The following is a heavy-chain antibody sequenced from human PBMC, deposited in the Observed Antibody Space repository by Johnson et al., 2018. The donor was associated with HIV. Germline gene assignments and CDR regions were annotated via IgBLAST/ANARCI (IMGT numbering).Heavy chain of an antibody. CDR3: ARVPRIEQQLVHAFDI. V-gene: IGHV3-30*14. D-gene: IGHD6-13*01. CDR2: ISYDGSNK. Sequence: QVQLVESGGGVVQPGRSLRLSCAASGFTFSSYALHWVRQAPGKGLVWVTVISYDGSNKYYADSVRGRFSISRDDSKNTLYLQMNSLRAEDTAVYYCARVPRIEQQLVHAFDIWGQGTMSPSLQ. CDR1: GFTFSSYA. J-gene: IGHJ3*02.